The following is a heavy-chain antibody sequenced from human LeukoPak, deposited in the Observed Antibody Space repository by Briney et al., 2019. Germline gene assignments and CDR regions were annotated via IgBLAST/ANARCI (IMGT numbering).Heavy chain of an antibody. CDR2: IRSKAYGGTT. J-gene: IGHJ4*02. V-gene: IGHV3-49*04. D-gene: IGHD3-9*01. Sequence: GGSLRLSCTASGFTFGDYAMSWVRQAPGKGLEWGGFIRSKAYGGTTEYAATVKCRFTISRDDSKSIACLQMNRLKTEETAVDYCTRGGGYFDWLFNFDYWGQGTLVTVSS. CDR1: GFTFGDYA. CDR3: TRGGGYFDWLFNFDY.